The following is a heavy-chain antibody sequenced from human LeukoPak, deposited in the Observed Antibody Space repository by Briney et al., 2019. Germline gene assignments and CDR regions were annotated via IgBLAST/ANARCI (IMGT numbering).Heavy chain of an antibody. CDR3: ARDHPGTTGLRNY. D-gene: IGHD1-1*01. Sequence: GGSLRLSCAASGFTFSNYSMNWVRQAPGKGLEWVSYISSSGSTIYYADSVKGRFTISRDNAKNSLYLQMNSLRAEDTAVYYCARDHPGTTGLRNYWGQGTLVTVSS. J-gene: IGHJ4*02. CDR2: ISSSGSTI. V-gene: IGHV3-48*04. CDR1: GFTFSNYS.